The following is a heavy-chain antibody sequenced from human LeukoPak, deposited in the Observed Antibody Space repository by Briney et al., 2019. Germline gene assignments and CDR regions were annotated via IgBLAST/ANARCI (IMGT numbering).Heavy chain of an antibody. CDR3: AKGHIDSGGHYYFDY. D-gene: IGHD3-22*01. J-gene: IGHJ4*02. CDR2: IWYDGSNK. V-gene: IGHV3-33*06. Sequence: GRSLRLSCAASGFTFSSYGMHWVRQAPGKGLEWVAVIWYDGSNKYYADSVKGRFTISRDNSKNTLYLQMNSLRAEDTAVYYCAKGHIDSGGHYYFDYWGQGTLVTVSS. CDR1: GFTFSSYG.